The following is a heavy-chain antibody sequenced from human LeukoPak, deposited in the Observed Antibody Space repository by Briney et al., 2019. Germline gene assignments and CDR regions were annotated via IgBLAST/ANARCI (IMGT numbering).Heavy chain of an antibody. CDR1: GFTFSSYE. Sequence: PGGSLRLSCAASGFTFSSYEMNWVRQAPGKGLEWVSYISSSGSTIYYADSVKGRFTISRDNAKNSLYLQMNSLRAEDTAVYYCARSYGSGSYALDYWGQGTLVTVSS. CDR2: ISSSGSTI. J-gene: IGHJ4*02. D-gene: IGHD3-10*01. V-gene: IGHV3-48*03. CDR3: ARSYGSGSYALDY.